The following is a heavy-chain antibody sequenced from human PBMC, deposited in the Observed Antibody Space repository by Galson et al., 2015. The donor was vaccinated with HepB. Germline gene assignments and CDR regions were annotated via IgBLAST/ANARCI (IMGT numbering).Heavy chain of an antibody. D-gene: IGHD6-13*01. CDR1: GFTFSSYG. Sequence: SLRLSCAASGFTFSSYGMHWVRQAPGKGLEWVAVIWYDGSNKYYADSVKGRFTISRDNSKNTLYLQMNSLRAEDTAVYYCARGAWQQLGPGFGYWGQGTLVTVSS. J-gene: IGHJ4*02. V-gene: IGHV3-33*01. CDR3: ARGAWQQLGPGFGY. CDR2: IWYDGSNK.